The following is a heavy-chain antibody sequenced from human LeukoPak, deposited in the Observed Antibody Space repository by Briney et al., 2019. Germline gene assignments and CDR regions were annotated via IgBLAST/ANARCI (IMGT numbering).Heavy chain of an antibody. Sequence: PGESLKISCKGSGYSFTSYWIGWVRPMPGKGLEWMGIIYPGDSDTRYSPSFQGQVTISADKSISTAYLQWSSLKASDTAMYYCARSIGSYGSGSYYNEEGSFVDYWGQGTLVTVSS. CDR3: ARSIGSYGSGSYYNEEGSFVDY. V-gene: IGHV5-51*01. CDR2: IYPGDSDT. CDR1: GYSFTSYW. D-gene: IGHD3-10*01. J-gene: IGHJ4*02.